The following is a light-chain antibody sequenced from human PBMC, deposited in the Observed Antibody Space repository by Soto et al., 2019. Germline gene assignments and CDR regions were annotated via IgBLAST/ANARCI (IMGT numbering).Light chain of an antibody. CDR1: QSIITW. CDR3: QQYNTYPLT. V-gene: IGKV1-5*03. Sequence: DIKMTQSPSTLSASVGDRVTITCRASQSIITWLAWYQQKPGKAPKLLIYKASSLEGGVPSRFGGSGSGTLFNITISSLHPDDFATYYCQQYNTYPLTFGGGTTVDIK. CDR2: KAS. J-gene: IGKJ4*01.